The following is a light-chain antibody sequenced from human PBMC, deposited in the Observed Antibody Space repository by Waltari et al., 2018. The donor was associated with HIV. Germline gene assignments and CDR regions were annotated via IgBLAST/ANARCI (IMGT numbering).Light chain of an antibody. J-gene: IGKJ1*01. CDR3: LQYDNLWT. Sequence: DLEVTQPPSTLTASVGDTVSLTCRASQSIRNYLAWYQQKPGRAPQLLISEASSLESGVPSRFGGSGSGTVFTLTISSLQPDDFATYYCLQYDNLWTFGQGTKVE. CDR1: QSIRNY. CDR2: EAS. V-gene: IGKV1-5*03.